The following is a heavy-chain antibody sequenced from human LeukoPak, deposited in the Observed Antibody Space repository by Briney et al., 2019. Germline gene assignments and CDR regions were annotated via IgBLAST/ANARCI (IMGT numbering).Heavy chain of an antibody. CDR2: INHSGST. J-gene: IGHJ5*02. Sequence: PSETLSLTCAVYGGSFSDYYWSWIRQPPGKGLEYIGEINHSGSTNYNPSLKSRVTISVDTSKNQFSLKLSSVTAADTAVYYCARGPPLWAPQYYGWFDPWGQGTLVTVSS. V-gene: IGHV4-34*01. CDR3: ARGPPLWAPQYYGWFDP. CDR1: GGSFSDYY. D-gene: IGHD2-21*01.